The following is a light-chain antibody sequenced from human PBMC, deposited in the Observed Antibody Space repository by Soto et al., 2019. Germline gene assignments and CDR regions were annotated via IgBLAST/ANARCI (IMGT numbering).Light chain of an antibody. V-gene: IGKV1-5*01. CDR3: QQYNSYSWT. CDR2: DGS. CDR1: QNINNW. J-gene: IGKJ1*01. Sequence: DIQMTQSPSTLSASIGDRVTITCRASQNINNWIAWYQQKPGKAPKFLIYDGSTLESGVPSRFSGSGFGTEFSLTIKSLEPDDFATYYCQQYNSYSWTFGQGTKVDI.